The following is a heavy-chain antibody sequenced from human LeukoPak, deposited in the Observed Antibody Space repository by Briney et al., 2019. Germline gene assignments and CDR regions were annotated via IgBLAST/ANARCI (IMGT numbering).Heavy chain of an antibody. V-gene: IGHV3-30*02. CDR2: IRYDGSNK. D-gene: IGHD3-10*01. CDR1: GFTFSSYG. CDR3: AKAYRGYYYGSDARQYYYYYMDV. J-gene: IGHJ6*03. Sequence: PGGSLRLSCAASGFTFSSYGMHWVRQAPGKGLEWVAFIRYDGSNKYYADSVKGRFTISRDNSKNTLYLQMNSLRAEDTAVYYCAKAYRGYYYGSDARQYYYYYMDVWGKGTTVTVSS.